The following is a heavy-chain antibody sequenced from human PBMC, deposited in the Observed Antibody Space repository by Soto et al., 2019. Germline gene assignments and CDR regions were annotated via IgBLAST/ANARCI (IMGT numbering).Heavy chain of an antibody. CDR2: INHSGST. J-gene: IGHJ5*02. V-gene: IGHV4-34*01. D-gene: IGHD3-10*01. Sequence: PSETLSLTCAVYGGSFSGYYWSWIRQPPGKGLEWIGEINHSGSTNYNPSLKSRVTISVDTSKNQFSLKLSSVTAADTAVYYCARTRRITMVRGNWFDPWGQGTLVTVSS. CDR3: ARTRRITMVRGNWFDP. CDR1: GGSFSGYY.